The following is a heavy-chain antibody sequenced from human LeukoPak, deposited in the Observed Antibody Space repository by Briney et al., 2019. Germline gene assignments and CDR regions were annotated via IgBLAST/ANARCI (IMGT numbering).Heavy chain of an antibody. CDR2: ITNNGGYT. Sequence: GGSLRLSCAASGFTFSSSAMSWVRQAPGKGLEWVSAITNNGGYTYYADSVQGRFTISRDNSKNTLYLQMNSLRAEDTAVYYCATPLASSGYYLTGDYWGQGTLVTVSS. CDR1: GFTFSSSA. CDR3: ATPLASSGYYLTGDY. D-gene: IGHD3-22*01. V-gene: IGHV3-23*01. J-gene: IGHJ4*02.